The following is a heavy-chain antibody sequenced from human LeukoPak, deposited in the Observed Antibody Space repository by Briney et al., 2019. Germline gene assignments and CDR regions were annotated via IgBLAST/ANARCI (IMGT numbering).Heavy chain of an antibody. CDR3: ATDRVKSNRYCSSTSCYLHY. CDR1: GYTFTSYY. J-gene: IGHJ4*02. V-gene: IGHV1-69*13. CDR2: IIPIFGTA. D-gene: IGHD2-2*01. Sequence: GASVKVSCKASGYTFTSYYMHWVRQAPGQGLEWMGGIIPIFGTANYAQKFQGRVTITADESTSTAYMELSSLRSEDTAVYYCATDRVKSNRYCSSTSCYLHYWGQGTLVTVSS.